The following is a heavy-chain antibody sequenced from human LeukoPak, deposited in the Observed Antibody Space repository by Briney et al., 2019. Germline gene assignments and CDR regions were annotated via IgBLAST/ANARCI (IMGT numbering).Heavy chain of an antibody. D-gene: IGHD2-15*01. CDR3: ARESVVAATRYYYYYGMDV. CDR2: IYSGGST. CDR1: GFTVSSNY. J-gene: IGHJ6*02. V-gene: IGHV3-53*04. Sequence: GGSLRLSCAASGFTVSSNYMSWVRQAPGKGLEWVSVIYSGGSTYYADSVEGRFTISRHNSKNTLYLQMNSLRAEDTAVYYCARESVVAATRYYYYYGMDVWGQGTTVTVSS.